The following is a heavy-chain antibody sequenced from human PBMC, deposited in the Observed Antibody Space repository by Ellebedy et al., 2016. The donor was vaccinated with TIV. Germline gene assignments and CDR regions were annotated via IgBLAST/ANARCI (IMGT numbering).Heavy chain of an antibody. J-gene: IGHJ6*02. CDR1: GYTLTGSY. V-gene: IGHV1-2*02. Sequence: AASVKVSCKASGYTLTGSYMHWVRQAPGQGLEWMGWINPNSGDPSYAQNFQGRVTMTRDTSISTAYMELSSLRSDDTAVYYCARGCRTTTCPGDYSYAMAVWGQGTTVTVS. CDR2: INPNSGDP. D-gene: IGHD2-2*01. CDR3: ARGCRTTTCPGDYSYAMAV.